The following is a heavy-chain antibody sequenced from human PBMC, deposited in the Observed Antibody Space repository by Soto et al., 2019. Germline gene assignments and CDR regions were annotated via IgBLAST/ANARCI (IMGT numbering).Heavy chain of an antibody. J-gene: IGHJ5*01. Sequence: PSETLFLTCTLSGGSVRAPDWWNWVRQSPDTGLEWIAEVHISGHSNYNPSLRSRVSVSIDSSKNQFYLNLNSVTAADTAIYYCARVRQGCSANNCYFDPWGQGTQVTVSS. CDR3: ARVRQGCSANNCYFDP. CDR2: VHISGHS. D-gene: IGHD1-1*01. V-gene: IGHV4-4*02. CDR1: GGSVRAPDW.